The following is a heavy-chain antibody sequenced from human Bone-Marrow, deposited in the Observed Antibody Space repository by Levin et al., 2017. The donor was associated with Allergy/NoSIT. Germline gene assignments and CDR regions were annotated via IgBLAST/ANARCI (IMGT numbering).Heavy chain of an antibody. CDR3: ASCSATAGSWRVFDM. CDR1: GVSISSYY. CDR2: IHTSGST. V-gene: IGHV4-4*07. Sequence: SETLSLTCTVSGVSISSYYWSWIRQPAGKGLEWIGRIHTSGSTYYNPSLMSRVTMSLDTSKNQFSLKLTSLTAADTAVYYCASCSATAGSWRVFDMWGQGTMITVSS. J-gene: IGHJ3*02. D-gene: IGHD2-15*01.